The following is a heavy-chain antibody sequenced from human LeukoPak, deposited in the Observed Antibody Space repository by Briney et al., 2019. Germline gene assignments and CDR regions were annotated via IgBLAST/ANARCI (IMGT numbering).Heavy chain of an antibody. V-gene: IGHV3-23*01. Sequence: GGSLRLSCAASGFTFGNYAMSWVRQAPGRGLEWVSSTSSNGGATYYADSVKGRFTFSRDNSKNTMYLQMNSLRGEDTAVYYCATITAASASGYWGQGTLVTVSS. CDR2: TSSNGGAT. CDR1: GFTFGNYA. CDR3: ATITAASASGY. J-gene: IGHJ4*02. D-gene: IGHD6-13*01.